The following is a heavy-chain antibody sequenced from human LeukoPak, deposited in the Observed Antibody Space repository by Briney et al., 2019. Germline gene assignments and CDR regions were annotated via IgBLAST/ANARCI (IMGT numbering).Heavy chain of an antibody. CDR3: ARPQPRDGTSLDY. Sequence: GESLKISCKGSGYSFTSYWIGWVRQMPGKGLEWMGIIYPGDPDTRYSPSFQGQVTISADKSISTAYLQWSSLKASDTAMYYCARPQPRDGTSLDYWGQGTLVTVSS. V-gene: IGHV5-51*01. CDR2: IYPGDPDT. J-gene: IGHJ4*02. D-gene: IGHD2-2*01. CDR1: GYSFTSYW.